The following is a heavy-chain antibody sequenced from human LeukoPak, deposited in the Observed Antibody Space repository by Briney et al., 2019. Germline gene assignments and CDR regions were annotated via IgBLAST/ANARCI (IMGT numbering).Heavy chain of an antibody. J-gene: IGHJ4*02. Sequence: ASVTVSFKSSVYTFTNYYVHWVGQAPGQGREGMGIINPSGGRTSNAHKLQGRVTITRDTSTSTVYLELSSLGSDDTAVYYCARGPAAGTAWPFDYWGQGTLVTVSS. D-gene: IGHD6-13*01. CDR1: VYTFTNYY. CDR3: ARGPAAGTAWPFDY. CDR2: INPSGGRT. V-gene: IGHV1-46*01.